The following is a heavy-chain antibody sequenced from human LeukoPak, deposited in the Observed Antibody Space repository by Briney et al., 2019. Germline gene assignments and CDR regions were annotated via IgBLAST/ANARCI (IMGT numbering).Heavy chain of an antibody. CDR2: ISSSSSYT. CDR1: GFTFSDYY. J-gene: IGHJ4*02. CDR3: ARGPKDYGDYDGLIDY. V-gene: IGHV3-11*06. Sequence: GGSLRLSCAASGFTFSDYYMSWIRQAPGKGLEWVSYISSSSSYTNYADSVKGRFTISRDNAKNSLYLQMNSLRAEDTAVYYCARGPKDYGDYDGLIDYWGQGTLVTVSS. D-gene: IGHD4-17*01.